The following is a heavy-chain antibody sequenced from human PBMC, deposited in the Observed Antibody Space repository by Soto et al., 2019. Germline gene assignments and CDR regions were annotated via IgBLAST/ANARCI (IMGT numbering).Heavy chain of an antibody. CDR3: ARQGNRYYYDTSGYYLDY. D-gene: IGHD3-22*01. CDR2: IYYSGNT. Sequence: PSETLSLTCTVPDASISSYYWSWIRQSPGKGLEWIGCIYYSGNTYYNPSLKSRVTMSVDTPKNQFSLKLSSVTAADTAVYYCARQGNRYYYDTSGYYLDYWGPGTLVTVSS. J-gene: IGHJ4*02. V-gene: IGHV4-59*08. CDR1: DASISSYY.